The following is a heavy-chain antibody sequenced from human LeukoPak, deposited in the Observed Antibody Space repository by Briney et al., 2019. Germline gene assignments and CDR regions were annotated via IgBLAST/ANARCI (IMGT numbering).Heavy chain of an antibody. CDR3: AKDLFAASGYGYFDY. D-gene: IGHD3-22*01. CDR1: GFTFSSYG. V-gene: IGHV3-30*18. CDR2: ISYDGSNK. Sequence: GGSLRLSCAASGFTFSSYGMHWVRQAPGKGLEWVAVISYDGSNKYYADSVKGRFTIPRDNSKNTLYLQMNSLRAEDTAVYYCAKDLFAASGYGYFDYWGQGTLVTVSS. J-gene: IGHJ4*02.